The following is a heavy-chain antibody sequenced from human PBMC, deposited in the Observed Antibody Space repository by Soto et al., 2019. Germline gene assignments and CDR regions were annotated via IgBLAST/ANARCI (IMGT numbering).Heavy chain of an antibody. J-gene: IGHJ6*02. CDR1: GYIFVNYG. Sequence: ASVKVSCKASGYIFVNYGIASVRQAQGQGLEWMGWISPYTGNTHSATKVQGRLTMTTDTSTSTAYMDLGSLTSDDTAVYYCVMVDNYVTPTPQDVWGQGTTVTVSS. V-gene: IGHV1-18*01. CDR2: ISPYTGNT. CDR3: VMVDNYVTPTPQDV. D-gene: IGHD3-16*01.